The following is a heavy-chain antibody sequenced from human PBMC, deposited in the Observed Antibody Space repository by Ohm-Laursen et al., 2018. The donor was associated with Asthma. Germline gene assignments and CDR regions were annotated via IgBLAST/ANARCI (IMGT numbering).Heavy chain of an antibody. D-gene: IGHD1-20*01. J-gene: IGHJ6*02. CDR1: KFTFSNHW. Sequence: SLRLSCAASKFTFSNHWMNWVRQAPGKGLEWVANINPDGRETRHVDSVKGRFTISRDNAKDSLSLQMNSLRAEDTAVYYCAKEITGFGIATAMYGMDVWGQGTTVTVSS. V-gene: IGHV3-7*03. CDR3: AKEITGFGIATAMYGMDV. CDR2: INPDGRET.